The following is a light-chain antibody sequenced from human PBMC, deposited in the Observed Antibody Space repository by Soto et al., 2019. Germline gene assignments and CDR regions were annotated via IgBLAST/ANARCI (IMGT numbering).Light chain of an antibody. CDR2: DAS. V-gene: IGKV3-11*01. J-gene: IGKJ5*01. Sequence: EIVLTQSPATLSLSPGERATLSCRASQSVSSYLAWYQQEPGQAPRLLIYDASTRATGIPARFSGSGSGTDFTLTISSLEFEDVGVYHCQQRSNWPSITFGQGTRLEIK. CDR1: QSVSSY. CDR3: QQRSNWPSIT.